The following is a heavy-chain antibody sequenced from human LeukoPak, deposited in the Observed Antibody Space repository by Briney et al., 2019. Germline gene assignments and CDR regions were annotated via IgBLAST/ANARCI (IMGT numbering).Heavy chain of an antibody. Sequence: PGGSLRLSCAASGFTFSSYAMSWVRQAPGKGLEWVSAISGSGGSTYYADSVKGRFTISRDNSKNTLYLQMNSLRAEDTAIYYCAKDLVVVPAATPYDAFDIWGQGTMVTVSS. J-gene: IGHJ3*02. D-gene: IGHD2-2*01. V-gene: IGHV3-23*01. CDR3: AKDLVVVPAATPYDAFDI. CDR1: GFTFSSYA. CDR2: ISGSGGST.